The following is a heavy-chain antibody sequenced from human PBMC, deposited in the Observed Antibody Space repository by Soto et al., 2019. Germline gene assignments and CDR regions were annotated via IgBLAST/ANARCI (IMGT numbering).Heavy chain of an antibody. CDR2: IYYSGST. CDR1: GGSMNSGDYY. Sequence: SETLSLSCTVAGGSMNSGDYYWSWTRQPPGKGLEWIGYIYYSGSTYYNPPLRSRVTISIDASKNHFFLNLSSVTAADTAVYYCARIGLTTALLWGQGTLVTVS. CDR3: ARIGLTTALL. J-gene: IGHJ4*02. D-gene: IGHD4-17*01. V-gene: IGHV4-30-4*02.